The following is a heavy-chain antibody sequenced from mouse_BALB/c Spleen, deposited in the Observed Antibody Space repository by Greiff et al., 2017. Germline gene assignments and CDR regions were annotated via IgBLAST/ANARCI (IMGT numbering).Heavy chain of an antibody. V-gene: IGHV5-9-4*01. CDR3: AVTTSAGYFDV. D-gene: IGHD1-1*01. J-gene: IGHJ1*01. Sequence: EVQRVESGGGLVKPGGSLKLSCAASGFTFSSYAMSWVRQSPEKRLEWVAEISSGGSYTYYPDTVTGRFTISRDNAKNTLYLEMSSLRSEDTAMYYCAVTTSAGYFDVWGAGTTVTVSA. CDR2: ISSGGSYT. CDR1: GFTFSSYA.